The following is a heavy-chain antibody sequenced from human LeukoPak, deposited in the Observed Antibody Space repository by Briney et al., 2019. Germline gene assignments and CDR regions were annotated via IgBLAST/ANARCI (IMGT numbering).Heavy chain of an antibody. V-gene: IGHV4-59*01. CDR2: IYYSGST. CDR1: GGSFSGYY. Sequence: SETLSLTCAVYGGSFSGYYWSWIRQPPGKGLEWIGYIYYSGSTNYNPSLKSRVTISVDTSKNQFSLKLSSVTAADTAVYYCARDRYSSSWYYFDYWGQGTLVTVSS. J-gene: IGHJ4*02. CDR3: ARDRYSSSWYYFDY. D-gene: IGHD6-13*01.